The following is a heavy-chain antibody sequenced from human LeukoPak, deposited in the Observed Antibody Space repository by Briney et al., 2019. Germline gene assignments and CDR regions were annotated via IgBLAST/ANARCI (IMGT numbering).Heavy chain of an antibody. CDR2: INTDGSST. CDR3: AREVAYYYYYMDV. Sequence: GGSLRLSCAASGFTFSSYWMHWVRQAPGKGLVWVSRINTDGSSTSPADSVKGRFTISRDNAKNTLYLQMNSLRAEDTAVYYCAREVAYYYYYMDVWGKGTTVTVSS. CDR1: GFTFSSYW. J-gene: IGHJ6*03. V-gene: IGHV3-74*01.